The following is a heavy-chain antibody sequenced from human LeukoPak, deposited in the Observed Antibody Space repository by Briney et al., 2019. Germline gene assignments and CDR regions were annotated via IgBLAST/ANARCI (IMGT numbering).Heavy chain of an antibody. CDR1: GGTFSSYA. D-gene: IGHD3-10*01. J-gene: IGHJ4*02. CDR2: IIPIFGTA. V-gene: IGHV1-69*05. CDR3: ARLGYGSGSYSNRLDY. Sequence: SAKVSCKASGGTFSSYAISWVRQAPGQGLEWMGGIIPIFGTANYAQKFQGRVTITTDESTSTAYMELSSLRSEDTAVYYCARLGYGSGSYSNRLDYWGQGTLVTVSS.